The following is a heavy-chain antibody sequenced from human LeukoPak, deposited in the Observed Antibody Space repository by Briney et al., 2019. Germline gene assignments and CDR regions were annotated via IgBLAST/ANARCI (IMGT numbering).Heavy chain of an antibody. D-gene: IGHD2-21*02. CDR2: ISHEGGNT. CDR1: GFIFSKFA. V-gene: IGHV3-30-3*01. CDR3: ARDWDPLPTAIGSAAFDL. Sequence: PGGSLRLSCAASGFIFSKFAMHWVRQAPGKGLEWLAVISHEGGNTNYADSVKGRFTVSRDNSKNTLFLQMNTLRFEDTSVYYCARDWDPLPTAIGSAAFDLWGQGTLVTVSS. J-gene: IGHJ3*01.